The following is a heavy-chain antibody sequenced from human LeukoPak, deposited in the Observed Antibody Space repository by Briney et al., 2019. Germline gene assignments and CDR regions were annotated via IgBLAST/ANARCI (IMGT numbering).Heavy chain of an antibody. CDR2: IYYSGST. Sequence: PSQTLSLTCTVSGGSISSGDYYWSWIRQPPGKGLEWIGYIYYSGSTYYNPSLKSRVTISVDTSKNQFSLKLSSVTAADTAVYYCASQSSGWYAYDYWGQGTLVTVSS. D-gene: IGHD6-19*01. CDR1: GGSISSGDYY. CDR3: ASQSSGWYAYDY. V-gene: IGHV4-30-4*01. J-gene: IGHJ4*02.